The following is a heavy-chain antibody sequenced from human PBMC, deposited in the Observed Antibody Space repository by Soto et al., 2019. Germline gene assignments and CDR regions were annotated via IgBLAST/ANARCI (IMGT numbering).Heavy chain of an antibody. CDR3: TTDPLSPPYYYDSSGYYIAEYFQH. CDR2: ISYDGRDK. Sequence: GGSLRLSCAASGFTFNSYGMHWVRQAPDKGLQWVTVISYDGRDKKYVDTVKGRFTISRDDSKNTPYLQMNSLKTEDTAVYYCTTDPLSPPYYYDSSGYYIAEYFQHWGQGTLVTVSS. CDR1: GFTFNSYG. D-gene: IGHD3-22*01. J-gene: IGHJ1*01. V-gene: IGHV3-30*03.